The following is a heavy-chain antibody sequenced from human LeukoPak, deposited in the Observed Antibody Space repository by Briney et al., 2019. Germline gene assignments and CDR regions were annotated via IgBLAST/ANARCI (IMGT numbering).Heavy chain of an antibody. Sequence: SETLSLTCAVCGGSFSGYYWSWIRQPPGKGREWIGEINHSGSTNYNPSLKSRVTISVDTSKNQFSLKLSSVTAADTAVYYCARGRADNNTFDIWGQGTMVTVSS. CDR3: ARGRADNNTFDI. V-gene: IGHV4-34*01. J-gene: IGHJ3*02. CDR1: GGSFSGYY. D-gene: IGHD1-14*01. CDR2: INHSGST.